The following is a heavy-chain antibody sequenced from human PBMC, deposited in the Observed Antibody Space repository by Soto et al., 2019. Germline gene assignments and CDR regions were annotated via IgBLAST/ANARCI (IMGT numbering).Heavy chain of an antibody. V-gene: IGHV3-23*01. CDR1: GFTFSSYA. CDR2: ISGSGGST. Sequence: PGGSLRLSCAASGFTFSSYAMSWVRQAPGKGLEWVSAISGSGGSTYYADSVKGRFTISRDNSKNTLYLQMNSLRAEDTAVYYCAKGPSGDIVVVSGIRIDYYYYYMDVWGKGTTVTVSS. J-gene: IGHJ6*03. D-gene: IGHD2-2*01. CDR3: AKGPSGDIVVVSGIRIDYYYYYMDV.